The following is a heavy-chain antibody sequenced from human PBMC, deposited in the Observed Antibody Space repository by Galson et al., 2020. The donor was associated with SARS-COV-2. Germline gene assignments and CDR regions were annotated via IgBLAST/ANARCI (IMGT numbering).Heavy chain of an antibody. D-gene: IGHD1-26*01. CDR2: ISSSSSYI. V-gene: IGHV3-21*01. Sequence: GGSLRLSCAASGFTFSSYSMNWVRQAPGKGLEWVSSISSSSSYIYYADSVKGRFTISRDNAKNSLYLQMNSLRAEDTAVYYCARDFGVGATGTFDYWGQGTLVTVSS. CDR1: GFTFSSYS. J-gene: IGHJ4*02. CDR3: ARDFGVGATGTFDY.